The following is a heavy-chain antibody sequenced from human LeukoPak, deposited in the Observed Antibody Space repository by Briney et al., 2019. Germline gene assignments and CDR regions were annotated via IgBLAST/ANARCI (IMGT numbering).Heavy chain of an antibody. J-gene: IGHJ6*02. CDR3: ARIYGNYFDGMDV. CDR1: GGSISSSSYY. V-gene: IGHV4-39*01. D-gene: IGHD4-17*01. CDR2: IYYSGST. Sequence: SETLSLTCTVSGGSISSSSYYWGWIRQPPGKGLEWIGSIYYSGSTYYNPSLKNRVTISVDTSKNQFSLKLSSVTAADTAVYYCARIYGNYFDGMDVWGQGTTVTVSS.